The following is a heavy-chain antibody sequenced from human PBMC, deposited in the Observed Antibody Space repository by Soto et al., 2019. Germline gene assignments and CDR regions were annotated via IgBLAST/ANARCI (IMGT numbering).Heavy chain of an antibody. Sequence: SGPTLVNPTQTLTLTCTFSGFSLSTSGVGVGWIRQPPGKALEWLALIYWDDDKRYSPSLKSRLTITKDTSKNQVVLTMTNMDPVDTATYYCAHRPRLTEDIQLVRFLNWFDPWGQGTLVTVYS. J-gene: IGHJ5*02. CDR2: IYWDDDK. V-gene: IGHV2-5*02. CDR3: AHRPRLTEDIQLVRFLNWFDP. D-gene: IGHD2-8*02. CDR1: GFSLSTSGVG.